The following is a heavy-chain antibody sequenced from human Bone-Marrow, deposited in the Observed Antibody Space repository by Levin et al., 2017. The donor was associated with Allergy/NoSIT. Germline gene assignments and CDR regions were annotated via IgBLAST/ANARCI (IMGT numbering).Heavy chain of an antibody. Sequence: RAGGSLRLSCAASGFTFDDYGMTWVRQLPGKGLEWVCDINWNGGSTGYADSVKGRFTVSRDNAKNSLYLQMNSLRAEDTALYHCARNLRADQGVNGMDVWGQGTTVTVSS. D-gene: IGHD4-23*01. V-gene: IGHV3-20*01. CDR3: ARNLRADQGVNGMDV. CDR2: INWNGGST. J-gene: IGHJ6*02. CDR1: GFTFDDYG.